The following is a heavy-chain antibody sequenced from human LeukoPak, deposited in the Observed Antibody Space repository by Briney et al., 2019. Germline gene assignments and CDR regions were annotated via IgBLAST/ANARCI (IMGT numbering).Heavy chain of an antibody. CDR2: INEDGSYK. V-gene: IGHV3-7*01. CDR1: GFTFTSYW. Sequence: GGSLRLSCAVSGFTFTSYWMSWVRQAPGKGLEWVANINEDGSYKYHADSVKGRLTISRDNAKNSLYLQMNSLRAEDTAVYYCARVRIRSSSSAGYFDYWGQGTLVTVSS. CDR3: ARVRIRSSSSAGYFDY. D-gene: IGHD6-6*01. J-gene: IGHJ4*02.